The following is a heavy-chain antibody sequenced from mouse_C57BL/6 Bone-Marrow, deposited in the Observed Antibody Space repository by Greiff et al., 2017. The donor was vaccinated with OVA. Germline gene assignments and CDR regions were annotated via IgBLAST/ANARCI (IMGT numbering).Heavy chain of an antibody. Sequence: QVQLKQSGAELVRPGTSVKLSCKASGYTFTSYWMHWVKQRPGQGLEWIGVIDPSDSYTNYNQKFKGKATLTVDTSSSTAYMQLSSLTSEDSAVYYCARWGTTVVAEYYFDYWGQGTTLTVSS. D-gene: IGHD1-1*01. V-gene: IGHV1-59*01. CDR2: IDPSDSYT. CDR1: GYTFTSYW. CDR3: ARWGTTVVAEYYFDY. J-gene: IGHJ2*01.